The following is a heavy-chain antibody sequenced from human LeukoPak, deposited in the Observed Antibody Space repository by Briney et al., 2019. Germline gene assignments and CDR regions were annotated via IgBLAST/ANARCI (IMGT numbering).Heavy chain of an antibody. V-gene: IGHV3-11*01. CDR2: ISSSGSTI. CDR1: GFTFSDYY. J-gene: IGHJ3*02. D-gene: IGHD3-9*01. Sequence: GGSLRLSCAASGFTFSDYYMSWIRQAPGKGLEWVSYISSSGSTIYYADSVKGRFTISRDNAKNSLYLQMNSLRAEDTAVYYCARGYEGLRYFDWLPRSNAFDIWGQGTMVTVSS. CDR3: ARGYEGLRYFDWLPRSNAFDI.